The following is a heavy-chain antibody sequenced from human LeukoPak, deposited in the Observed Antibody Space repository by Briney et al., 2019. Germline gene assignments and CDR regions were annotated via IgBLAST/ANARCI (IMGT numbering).Heavy chain of an antibody. CDR1: GYTFTSYD. Sequence: GASVKVSCTTSGYTFTSYDLNWVRQATAQGLEWMGWMNPNNGNTGYAQKFQGRGTMIRNTSISTAYMEQSSLRSADTAVYYCARGFGGVIVILFYWGQGTLVTVSS. CDR2: MNPNNGNT. CDR3: ARGFGGVIVILFY. V-gene: IGHV1-8*01. D-gene: IGHD3-16*02. J-gene: IGHJ4*02.